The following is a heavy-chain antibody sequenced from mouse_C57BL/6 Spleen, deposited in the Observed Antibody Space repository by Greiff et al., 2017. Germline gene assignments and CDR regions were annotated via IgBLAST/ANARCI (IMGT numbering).Heavy chain of an antibody. J-gene: IGHJ2*01. CDR2: IDPSDSYT. D-gene: IGHD3-2*02. CDR1: GYTFTSYW. V-gene: IGHV1-69*01. CDR3: ARNVAQAFDY. Sequence: QVQLQQPGAELVVPGASVKLSCKASGYTFTSYWMHWVKQRPGQGLEWIGEIDPSDSYTNYNQKFKGKSTLTVDKSSSTAYMQLSSLTSEDSAVYYCARNVAQAFDYWGQGTTLTVSS.